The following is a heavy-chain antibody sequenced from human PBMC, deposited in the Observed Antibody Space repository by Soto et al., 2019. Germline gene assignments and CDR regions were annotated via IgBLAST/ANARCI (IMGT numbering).Heavy chain of an antibody. CDR3: AREMRLMDWFDP. D-gene: IGHD2-8*01. J-gene: IGHJ5*02. CDR1: GFTFSSYG. CDR2: IWYDGSNK. V-gene: IGHV3-33*01. Sequence: QVQLVESGGGVVQPGRSLRLSCAASGFTFSSYGMHWVRQAPGKGLEWVAVIWYDGSNKYYADSVKGRFTISRDNSKNTLYLQMNSLRAEDTAAYYCAREMRLMDWFDPWGQGTLVTVSS.